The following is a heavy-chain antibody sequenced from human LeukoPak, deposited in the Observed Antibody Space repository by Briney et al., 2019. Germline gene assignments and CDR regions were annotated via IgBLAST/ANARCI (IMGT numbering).Heavy chain of an antibody. V-gene: IGHV3-48*01. CDR3: AAGGPLNSFAY. Sequence: GGSLRLSCAASGFTFTTYSMHWVRQTPGKGLEWLSYISSSGSTIYYPDSVKGRFTISRDNAKNSLYLQMNSLRADDTAVYYCAAGGPLNSFAYWGQGTLVTVSS. D-gene: IGHD3-16*01. CDR1: GFTFTTYS. CDR2: ISSSGSTI. J-gene: IGHJ4*02.